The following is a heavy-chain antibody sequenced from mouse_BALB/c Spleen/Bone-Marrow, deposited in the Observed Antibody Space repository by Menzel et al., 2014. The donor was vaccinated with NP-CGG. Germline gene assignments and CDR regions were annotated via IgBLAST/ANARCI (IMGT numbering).Heavy chain of an antibody. D-gene: IGHD1-1*01. CDR1: GYTFTSYW. CDR3: ARQITTVDYAMDY. J-gene: IGHJ4*01. V-gene: IGHV1-7*01. CDR2: INSSTGYT. Sequence: QVQLQQSGAELAKPGASVKMSCKASGYTFTSYWMHWVKQRPGQGLEWIGYINSSTGYTEYNQKFKDKATLTADKSSSTAYMQLSSLTSEDSAVYYCARQITTVDYAMDYWGQGTSVTVSS.